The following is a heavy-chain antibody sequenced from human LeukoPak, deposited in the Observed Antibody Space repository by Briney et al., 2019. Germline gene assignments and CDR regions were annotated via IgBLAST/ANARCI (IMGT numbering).Heavy chain of an antibody. CDR2: IYYSGST. CDR3: ARGRARYGSGSIMDV. V-gene: IGHV4-59*01. Sequence: SETLSLTCTVSGGSISSYYWSWIRQPPGKGLEWIGYIYYSGSTNYNPYLKSRVSISVDTSKNQFSLKLSSVTAADTAVYYCARGRARYGSGSIMDVWGKGTTVTVSS. CDR1: GGSISSYY. D-gene: IGHD3-10*01. J-gene: IGHJ6*04.